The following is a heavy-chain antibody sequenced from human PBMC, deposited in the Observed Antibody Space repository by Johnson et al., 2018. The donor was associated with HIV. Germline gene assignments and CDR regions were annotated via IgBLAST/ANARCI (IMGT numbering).Heavy chain of an antibody. CDR1: GFTFSSYA. V-gene: IGHV3-64*01. Sequence: MQLVESGGGLVQPGGSLRLSCAASGFTFSSYAMHWVRQPPGKGLECVSGISTTGGNTHYATSVKGRFTISSDNSKNTLYLQMGSLRAEDMAVYYCARGAWDLLRGDAFDIWGQGTMVTVSS. CDR2: ISTTGGNT. CDR3: ARGAWDLLRGDAFDI. D-gene: IGHD1-26*01. J-gene: IGHJ3*02.